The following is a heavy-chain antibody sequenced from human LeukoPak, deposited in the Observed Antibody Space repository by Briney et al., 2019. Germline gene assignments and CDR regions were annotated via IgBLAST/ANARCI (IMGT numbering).Heavy chain of an antibody. J-gene: IGHJ2*01. V-gene: IGHV4-39*01. Sequence: PSETLSLTCTVSGGSISSSSYYWGWIRQPPGKGLEWIGSVHYSGSTYYNPSLKSRVTISVDTSKIQFSLKLSSVTAADTAVYYCARVTTVTRADWYFDLWGRGTLVTVSS. D-gene: IGHD4-17*01. CDR1: GGSISSSSYY. CDR2: VHYSGST. CDR3: ARVTTVTRADWYFDL.